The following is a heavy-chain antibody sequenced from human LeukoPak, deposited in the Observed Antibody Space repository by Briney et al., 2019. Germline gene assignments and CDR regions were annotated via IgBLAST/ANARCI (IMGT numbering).Heavy chain of an antibody. J-gene: IGHJ4*02. CDR1: GFTFSNYA. Sequence: GGSLRLSCAASGFTFSNYAMNWVRQAPGKGLEWVSAISGSGGSTYYADSVKGRFTISRDNSKNTLYLQMNSLRAEDTAVYYCAKTMRFGEYPHWGQGTLVTASS. V-gene: IGHV3-23*01. CDR3: AKTMRFGEYPH. D-gene: IGHD3-10*01. CDR2: ISGSGGST.